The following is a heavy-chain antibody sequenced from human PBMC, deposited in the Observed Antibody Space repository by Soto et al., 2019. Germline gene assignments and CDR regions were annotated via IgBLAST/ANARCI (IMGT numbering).Heavy chain of an antibody. CDR2: TYYRSEWYY. Sequence: PSQTLSLTCAITGDSVSSNSAGWSWVRQSPSRGLEWLGRTYYRSEWYYEYAVSVRGRITINPDTSKNQYSLQLNSVTPEDTAVYFCARGEQYSGRIFDYWGQGTLVTVSS. CDR3: ARGEQYSGRIFDY. CDR1: GDSVSSNSAG. J-gene: IGHJ4*01. V-gene: IGHV6-1*01. D-gene: IGHD1-26*01.